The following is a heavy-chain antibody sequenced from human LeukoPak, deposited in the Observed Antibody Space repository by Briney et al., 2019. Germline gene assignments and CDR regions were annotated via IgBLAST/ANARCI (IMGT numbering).Heavy chain of an antibody. D-gene: IGHD7-27*01. Sequence: GVSLRLSCAASGFTFSSYGMHWVRQAPGKGLEWVAVISYDGSNKYYADSVKGRFTISRDNSKNTLYLQMNSLRAEDTAVYYCAKDKTKLGIFDYWGQGTLVTVSS. J-gene: IGHJ4*02. CDR1: GFTFSSYG. CDR3: AKDKTKLGIFDY. CDR2: ISYDGSNK. V-gene: IGHV3-30*18.